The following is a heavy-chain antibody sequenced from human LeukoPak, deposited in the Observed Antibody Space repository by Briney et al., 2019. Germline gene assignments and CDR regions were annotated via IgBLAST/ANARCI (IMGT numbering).Heavy chain of an antibody. J-gene: IGHJ4*02. CDR3: ARDTPGGAGFDY. Sequence: RGSLRLSCAASGFTFSSYSMNWVRQAPGKGLEWVSSISSSSSYIYYADSVKGRFTISRDNAKNSLYLQMNSLRAEDTAVYYCARDTPGGAGFDYWGQGTLVTVSS. D-gene: IGHD1-26*01. V-gene: IGHV3-21*01. CDR2: ISSSSSYI. CDR1: GFTFSSYS.